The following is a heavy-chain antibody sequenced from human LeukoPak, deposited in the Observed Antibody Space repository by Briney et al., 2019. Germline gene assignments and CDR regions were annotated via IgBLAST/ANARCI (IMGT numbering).Heavy chain of an antibody. D-gene: IGHD3-10*01. V-gene: IGHV3-30*02. Sequence: GGSLRLSCAASGFTFSNFGMHWVRQAPGKGLEWVAFTRYDGSKKYYADSVKGRFTISRDNSENTLYLQMNSLRAEDTAVYYCAKDFWVTSASPYWGQGTLVTVSS. CDR2: TRYDGSKK. J-gene: IGHJ4*02. CDR1: GFTFSNFG. CDR3: AKDFWVTSASPY.